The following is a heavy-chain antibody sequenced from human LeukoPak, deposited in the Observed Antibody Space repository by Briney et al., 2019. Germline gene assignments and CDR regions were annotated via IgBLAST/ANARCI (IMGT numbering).Heavy chain of an antibody. D-gene: IGHD7-27*01. Sequence: PSETLSLTCTVSGGSISSSSYYWGWIRQPPGKGLEWIGSIDYSGSTYYNPSLKSRVTIYVDTSKNQFSLNLSSVTATDTAVYYCERPSVSTLTGEFDYWGQGTLVTVSS. CDR1: GGSISSSSYY. CDR3: ERPSVSTLTGEFDY. V-gene: IGHV4-39*01. CDR2: IDYSGST. J-gene: IGHJ4*02.